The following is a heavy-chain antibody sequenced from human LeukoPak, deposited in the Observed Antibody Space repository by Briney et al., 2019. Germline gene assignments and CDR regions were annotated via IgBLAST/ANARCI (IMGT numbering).Heavy chain of an antibody. D-gene: IGHD6-13*01. CDR3: AKEGAGIAGTGYFDY. V-gene: IGHV3-23*01. CDR2: ISGSGGDT. Sequence: GGSLRLSCAASGFTFNSYAMSWVRQAPGKGLESVSGISGSGGDTYYTGSVKGRFTISRDNSKNTVSLQMNSLRAEDTAVYYCAKEGAGIAGTGYFDYWGQGTLVTVSS. CDR1: GFTFNSYA. J-gene: IGHJ4*02.